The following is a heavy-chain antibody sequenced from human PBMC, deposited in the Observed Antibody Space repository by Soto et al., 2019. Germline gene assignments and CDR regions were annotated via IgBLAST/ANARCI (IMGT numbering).Heavy chain of an antibody. CDR2: IKTDGSST. V-gene: IGHV3-74*01. J-gene: IGHJ4*02. CDR3: VRDQDTLGQEVFDS. CDR1: GFSLSSRW. D-gene: IGHD2-15*01. Sequence: EVQLVESGGGLVQPGSSLRLSCAASGFSLSSRWMHWVRQVPGEGLVWVSRIKTDGSSTSYADSVKGRFSISRDNAKNTVYLQMNSLRAEETAMYYCVRDQDTLGQEVFDSWGQGTLVTVSS.